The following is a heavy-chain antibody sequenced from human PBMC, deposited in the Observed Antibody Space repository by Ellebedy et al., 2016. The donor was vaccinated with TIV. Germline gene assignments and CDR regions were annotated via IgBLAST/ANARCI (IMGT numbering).Heavy chain of an antibody. Sequence: PGGSLRLSCAASGFTVSSNYMSWVRQAPGKGLEWVSVIYSGGSPYYADSVKGRFTISRDNSKNTLYLQMNSRRAEETAVYYCARDWLGDFWSGYFEGIRYGMDVWGQGTTVTVSS. CDR2: IYSGGSP. CDR3: ARDWLGDFWSGYFEGIRYGMDV. V-gene: IGHV3-53*01. CDR1: GFTVSSNY. J-gene: IGHJ6*02. D-gene: IGHD3-3*01.